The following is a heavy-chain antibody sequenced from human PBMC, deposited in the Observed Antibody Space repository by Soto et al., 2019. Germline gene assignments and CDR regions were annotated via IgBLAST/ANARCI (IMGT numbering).Heavy chain of an antibody. J-gene: IGHJ6*03. CDR3: ARAQIPQHRRYYYYYMDV. CDR2: INHSGST. Sequence: SETLSLTCTVSGGSISSYYWSWIRQPPGKGLEWIGEINHSGSTNYNPSLKSRVTISVDTSKNQFSLKLSSVTAADTAVYYCARAQIPQHRRYYYYYMDVWGKGTTVTVSS. D-gene: IGHD2-2*02. V-gene: IGHV4-59*12. CDR1: GGSISSYY.